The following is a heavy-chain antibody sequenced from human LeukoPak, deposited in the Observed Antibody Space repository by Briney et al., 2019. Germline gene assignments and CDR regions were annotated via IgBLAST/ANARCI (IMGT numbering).Heavy chain of an antibody. J-gene: IGHJ4*02. CDR1: GFTFDDYG. Sequence: PGGSLRLSCAASGFTFDDYGMSWVRQAPGKGLEWVSGINWNGGSTGYADSVKGRFTISRDNAKNSLYLQMNSLRAEDTALYYCARGPLWDMVRGPHDYWGQGTLVTVSS. D-gene: IGHD3-10*01. V-gene: IGHV3-20*04. CDR3: ARGPLWDMVRGPHDY. CDR2: INWNGGST.